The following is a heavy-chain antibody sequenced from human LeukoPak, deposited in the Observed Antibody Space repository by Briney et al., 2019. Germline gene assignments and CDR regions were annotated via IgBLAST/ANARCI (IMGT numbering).Heavy chain of an antibody. CDR2: IYYSGST. V-gene: IGHV4-31*03. CDR3: ARLRGLTTIFGSATPSYYFDY. J-gene: IGHJ4*02. D-gene: IGHD3-3*01. Sequence: PSETLSLTCTVSGGSISSGGYYWSWIRQHPGKGLEWIGYIYYSGSTYYNPSLKSRVTISVDTSKNQFSLKLSSVTAADTAVYYCARLRGLTTIFGSATPSYYFDYWGQGTLATVSS. CDR1: GGSISSGGYY.